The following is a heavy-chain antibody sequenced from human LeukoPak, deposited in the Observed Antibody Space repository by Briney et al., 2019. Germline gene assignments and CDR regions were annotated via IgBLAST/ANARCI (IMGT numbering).Heavy chain of an antibody. CDR3: ARRLWGSTNVDS. Sequence: SETLSLTCTVSGGSISSLNYYWGWIRQPPGKGLGWIGGIYYSGSTYYNPSLKSRVTISVDTSKNQFSLKLSSVTAAETAVYYCARRLWGSTNVDSWGQGTLVTVSS. D-gene: IGHD5-18*01. J-gene: IGHJ4*02. CDR1: GGSISSLNYY. CDR2: IYYSGST. V-gene: IGHV4-39*01.